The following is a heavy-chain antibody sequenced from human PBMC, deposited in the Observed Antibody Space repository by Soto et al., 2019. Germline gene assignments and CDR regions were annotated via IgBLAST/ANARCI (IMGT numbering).Heavy chain of an antibody. CDR2: MNPNSGNT. V-gene: IGHV1-8*01. D-gene: IGHD3-22*01. Sequence: QVQLVQSGAEVKKPGASVKVSCKASGYTFTSYDINWVRQATGQGLEWMGWMNPNSGNTGYAQKLQGRVTMTKNTSISTAYMELSRLRSEDAAVYYGASCGTLSHYYDGTWGQGTLVTVSS. CDR3: ASCGTLSHYYDGT. CDR1: GYTFTSYD. J-gene: IGHJ5*02.